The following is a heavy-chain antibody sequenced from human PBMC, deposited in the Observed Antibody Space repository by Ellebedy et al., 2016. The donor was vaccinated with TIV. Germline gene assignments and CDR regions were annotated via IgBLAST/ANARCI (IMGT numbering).Heavy chain of an antibody. D-gene: IGHD3-10*01. V-gene: IGHV4-59*11. Sequence: SETLSLXCTVSGDSISSHYWSWIRQPPGKGLEWIGYISYSGSTNYNPSLKSRVFISVDTSKNQFSLKLSSVTAADTAVYYCARDLGSGRYPGHWGQGTLVTVSS. J-gene: IGHJ4*02. CDR3: ARDLGSGRYPGH. CDR2: ISYSGST. CDR1: GDSISSHY.